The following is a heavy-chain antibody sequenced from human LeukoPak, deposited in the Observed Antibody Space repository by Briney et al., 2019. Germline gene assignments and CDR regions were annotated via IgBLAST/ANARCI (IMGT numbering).Heavy chain of an antibody. CDR2: IKQDGSEI. CDR1: GFTFSRYW. V-gene: IGHV3-7*01. Sequence: GGSLRLSCAASGFTFSRYWMSWVRQAPGKGLEWVANIKQDGSEIDNVDSVKGRLTVSRDNAKNSLYLQMNSLRDEDTAVYYCARIGYRSSSFDYWGQGTLVTVSS. CDR3: ARIGYRSSSFDY. D-gene: IGHD6-6*01. J-gene: IGHJ4*02.